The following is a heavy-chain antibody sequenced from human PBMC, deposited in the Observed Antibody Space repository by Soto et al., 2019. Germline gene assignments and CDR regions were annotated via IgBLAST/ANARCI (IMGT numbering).Heavy chain of an antibody. Sequence: ASVKVSCKASGYTFTSYAMHWVRQAPGQRLEWMGWINAGNGNTKYSQKFQGRVTITRDTSASTAYMELSSLRSEDTAVYYSARSITMVREVIRNFDYWGQGTLVTVSS. CDR2: INAGNGNT. J-gene: IGHJ4*02. D-gene: IGHD3-10*01. CDR3: ARSITMVREVIRNFDY. V-gene: IGHV1-3*01. CDR1: GYTFTSYA.